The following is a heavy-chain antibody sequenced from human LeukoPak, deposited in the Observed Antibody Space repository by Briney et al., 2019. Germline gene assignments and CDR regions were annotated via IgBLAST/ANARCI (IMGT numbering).Heavy chain of an antibody. CDR1: GYIFTNYG. Sequence: GASVKVSCKASGYIFTNYGISWVRQAPGQGLEWMGWVSASTRNTNYAQKFQDRVTVTTDISTTTAYMELRSLRSDDTAVYYCARNDPLLWFGGILSGAFDIWGQGTMVTVSS. J-gene: IGHJ3*02. V-gene: IGHV1-18*01. CDR2: VSASTRNT. CDR3: ARNDPLLWFGGILSGAFDI. D-gene: IGHD3-10*01.